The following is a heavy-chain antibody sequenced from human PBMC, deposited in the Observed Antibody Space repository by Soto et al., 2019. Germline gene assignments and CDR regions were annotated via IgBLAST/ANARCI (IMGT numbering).Heavy chain of an antibody. Sequence: GWSLRLSCAASGFTFSTYAMHWVRQAPGKGLEWVAVISYDGSNKHYADSVKGRFTISRDNSKNTLYLQMNSLRAEDTAVYYCARHGTREMELELRGETVYWGQGNLVTVSS. CDR1: GFTFSTYA. V-gene: IGHV3-30*04. CDR3: ARHGTREMELELRGETVY. D-gene: IGHD1-7*01. J-gene: IGHJ4*02. CDR2: ISYDGSNK.